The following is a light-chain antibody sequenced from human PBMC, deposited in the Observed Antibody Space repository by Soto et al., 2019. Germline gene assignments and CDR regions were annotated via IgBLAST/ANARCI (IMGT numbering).Light chain of an antibody. CDR3: QHRSEWPVS. J-gene: IGKJ5*01. V-gene: IGKV3-11*01. Sequence: ETMMTQSPDTLSVSLGERGTRSCRASQSLRSSLAWYQQKPGQAPRLLISDASNGATGVPARFSGSGSGTDFTLTISSLEPEDFAVYYCQHRSEWPVSFGQGTRLEIK. CDR2: DAS. CDR1: QSLRSS.